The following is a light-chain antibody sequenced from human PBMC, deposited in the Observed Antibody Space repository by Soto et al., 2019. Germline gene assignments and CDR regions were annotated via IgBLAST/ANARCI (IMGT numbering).Light chain of an antibody. CDR3: QQRSRWPLT. J-gene: IGKJ4*01. Sequence: EIVLTQSPATLSLSPGERATLSCRASRSINNYLGWYQQKPGQAPRLLISDASNRATGIPARFSGSGSGTDFSLTISSLEPEEFAVYYCQQRSRWPLTFGGGTKVEIK. V-gene: IGKV3-11*01. CDR2: DAS. CDR1: RSINNY.